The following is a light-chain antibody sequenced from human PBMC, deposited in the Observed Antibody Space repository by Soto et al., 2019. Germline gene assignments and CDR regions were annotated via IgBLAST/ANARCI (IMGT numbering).Light chain of an antibody. J-gene: IGKJ5*01. CDR3: QQRNSYPIT. CDR2: PAS. Sequence: YVSWYQQHPRKSPNTLIHPASTFQRGVPSRLSGRGSGTEFTLTSSSLQPEDFATYYCQQRNSYPITFGQGTRLEIK. CDR1: Y. V-gene: IGKV1-9*01.